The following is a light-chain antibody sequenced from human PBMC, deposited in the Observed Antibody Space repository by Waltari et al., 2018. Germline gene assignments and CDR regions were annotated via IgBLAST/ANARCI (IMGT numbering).Light chain of an antibody. J-gene: IGLJ2*01. CDR2: DVT. Sequence: QSALTQPASVSGSPGQSITISCTGTSSDVGDYNYVSWYQQQPGKATKLMIYDVTKRPSGVANRFSGSKAGNTASLTISGLQAEDEGDYYCCSYAGSSTFAFGGGTKLTVL. CDR3: CSYAGSSTFA. CDR1: SSDVGDYNY. V-gene: IGLV2-23*02.